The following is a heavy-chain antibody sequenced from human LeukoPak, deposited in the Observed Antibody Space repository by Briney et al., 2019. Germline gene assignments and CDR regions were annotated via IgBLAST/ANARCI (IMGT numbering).Heavy chain of an antibody. D-gene: IGHD2-15*01. CDR2: ISAYNGNT. J-gene: IGHJ4*02. CDR3: ARARTPTTNFDY. V-gene: IGHV1-18*01. Sequence: ASVTVSCTASGYTFTSYGISWVRQAPGQGLEWMGWISAYNGNTNYAQKLQGRVTMTTDTSTSTAYMELRSLRSDDTAVYYCARARTPTTNFDYWGQGTLVTVSS. CDR1: GYTFTSYG.